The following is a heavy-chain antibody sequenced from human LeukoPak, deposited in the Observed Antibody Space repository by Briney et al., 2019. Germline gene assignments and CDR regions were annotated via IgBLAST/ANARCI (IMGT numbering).Heavy chain of an antibody. CDR2: ICGDASNR. CDR3: ARDAQRGFDYSNSLKN. V-gene: IGHV3-33*01. J-gene: IGHJ4*01. CDR1: GFIFSRHG. Sequence: PGGSLRLSCAASGFIFSRHGMNWVRQAPGKGLEWVSVICGDASNRFYADSVKGRFTISRDNSQNTVFLQMTSLRVKDTAIYYCARDAQRGFDYSNSLKNWGHGTLVTVSS. D-gene: IGHD4-11*01.